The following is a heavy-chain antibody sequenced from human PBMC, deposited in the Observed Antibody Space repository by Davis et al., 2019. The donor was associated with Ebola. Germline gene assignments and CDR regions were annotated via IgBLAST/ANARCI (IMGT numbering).Heavy chain of an antibody. V-gene: IGHV4-61*08. Sequence: SETLSLTCTVSGCSVSSSGHYWSWIRQPPGKGLEWIAYIYYSGSTHYNPSLKSRDTISVYTSRNQFSLRLSSVTASDTAVYYCAVYTVVVTDIRAECFRHWGQGTLATVSS. CDR3: AVYTVVVTDIRAECFRH. J-gene: IGHJ1*01. D-gene: IGHD2-21*02. CDR2: IYYSGST. CDR1: GCSVSSSGHY.